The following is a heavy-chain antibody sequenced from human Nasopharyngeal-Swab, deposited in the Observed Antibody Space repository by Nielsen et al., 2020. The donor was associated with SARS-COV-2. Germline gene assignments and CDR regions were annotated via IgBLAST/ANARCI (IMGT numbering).Heavy chain of an antibody. V-gene: IGHV3-21*01. CDR2: ISSSSSYI. Sequence: GESLKISCAASGFPFSSYSMNWVRQAPGKGLEWVSSISSSSSYIYYADSVKGRFTISRDNAKSSLYLQMNSLRADDTAVYYCASLVFPVASAGRWFDLWGQGTLVTVSS. J-gene: IGHJ5*02. CDR3: ASLVFPVASAGRWFDL. D-gene: IGHD2-2*01. CDR1: GFPFSSYS.